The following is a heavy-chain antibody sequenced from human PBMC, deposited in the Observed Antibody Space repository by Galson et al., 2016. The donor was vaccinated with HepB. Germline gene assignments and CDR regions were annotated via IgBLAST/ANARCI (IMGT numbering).Heavy chain of an antibody. J-gene: IGHJ6*02. CDR1: GDTFHKYT. D-gene: IGHD5-24*01. CDR3: ASLGVGYNAYYYYKLDV. CDR2: IIPMFGSP. Sequence: SVKVSCKASGDTFHKYTLSWVRRAPGLGLEWMGGIIPMFGSPNYAEKLQGSPTITADESTTTTYMELSSQTAADTAVYYCASLGVGYNAYYYYKLDVWGHGTTVTVSS. V-gene: IGHV1-69*13.